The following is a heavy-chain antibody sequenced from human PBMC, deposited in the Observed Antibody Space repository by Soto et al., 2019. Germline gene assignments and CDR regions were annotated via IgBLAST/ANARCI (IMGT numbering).Heavy chain of an antibody. Sequence: SETRSLTWTVSGGSISSYYWSWIRQPPGKGLEWIGYIYYSGSTNYNPSLKSRVTISVDTSKNQFSLKLSSVTAADTAVYYRARSGADTAMADEGMDVWGQGTTVTVSS. J-gene: IGHJ6*02. D-gene: IGHD5-18*01. CDR2: IYYSGST. V-gene: IGHV4-59*01. CDR1: GGSISSYY. CDR3: ARSGADTAMADEGMDV.